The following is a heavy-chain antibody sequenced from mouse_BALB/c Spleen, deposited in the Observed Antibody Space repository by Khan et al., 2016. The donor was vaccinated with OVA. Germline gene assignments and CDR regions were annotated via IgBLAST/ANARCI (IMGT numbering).Heavy chain of an antibody. CDR3: ARYGGGYYFDY. J-gene: IGHJ2*01. V-gene: IGHV1S127*01. D-gene: IGHD1-1*01. CDR1: GYTFTNYW. Sequence: VQLQESGPELVRPGASVKMSCKASGYTFTNYWMHWVKQRPGQGLEWIGMIDPSNSQTRSDQKFRDKATLNVDKSSNTDYMQLSSLTSEDSAVDYCARYGGGYYFDYWGQGTTLTVSS. CDR2: IDPSNSQT.